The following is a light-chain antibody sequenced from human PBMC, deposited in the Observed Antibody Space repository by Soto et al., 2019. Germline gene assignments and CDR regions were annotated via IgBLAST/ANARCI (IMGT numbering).Light chain of an antibody. V-gene: IGLV2-14*01. CDR2: EVS. CDR1: SSDVGGYNY. Sequence: QSALTQPASVSGSPGQSITISCTVTSSDVGGYNYVSWYQQHPGKAPKLMIYEVSNRPSGVSNRFSGSKSGNTASLTISGLQAEDEADYYCSSYTSSSTLLFVFGTGTKVTV. CDR3: SSYTSSSTLLFV. J-gene: IGLJ1*01.